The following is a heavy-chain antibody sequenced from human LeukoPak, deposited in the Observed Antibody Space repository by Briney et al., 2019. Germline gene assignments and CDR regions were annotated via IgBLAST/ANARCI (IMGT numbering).Heavy chain of an antibody. CDR3: ARDKDSSSSLDY. D-gene: IGHD3-22*01. CDR2: ISSSSYYI. CDR1: GFTFSDYY. J-gene: IGHJ4*02. Sequence: PGGSLRLSCAASGFTFSDYYMSWIRQAPGKGLEWVSSISSSSYYIYYADSVKGRFTISRDNAKNSLYLQMNSLRAEDTAVYYCARDKDSSSSLDYWGQGTLVTVSS. V-gene: IGHV3-11*06.